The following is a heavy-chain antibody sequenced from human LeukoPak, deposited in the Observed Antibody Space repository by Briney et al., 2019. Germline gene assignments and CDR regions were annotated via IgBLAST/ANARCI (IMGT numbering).Heavy chain of an antibody. Sequence: GGSLRLSCAASGFTFSTDPMNWVRQAPGKGLEWLSNIRSSGTEMYYAESVKGRFTISRDNAKNSLYLQMNSLRAEDTALYYRAKDSRGSGSRYYGMDVWGQGTTVTVSS. V-gene: IGHV3-48*01. CDR3: AKDSRGSGSRYYGMDV. J-gene: IGHJ6*02. D-gene: IGHD3-10*01. CDR1: GFTFSTDP. CDR2: IRSSGTEM.